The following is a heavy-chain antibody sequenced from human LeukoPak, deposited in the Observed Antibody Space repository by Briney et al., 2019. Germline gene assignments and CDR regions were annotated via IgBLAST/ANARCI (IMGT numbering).Heavy chain of an antibody. V-gene: IGHV4-59*01. CDR3: ARTGRAAAADFDY. CDR1: GGSISSYY. D-gene: IGHD6-13*01. CDR2: IYYSGST. Sequence: SETLSLTCTVSGGSISSYYWSWIRQPPGKGLEWIGYIYYSGSTNYNPSLKSRVTISVDTSKNQFSLKLSSVTAADTAVYYCARTGRAAAADFDYWGQGTLVTVSS. J-gene: IGHJ4*02.